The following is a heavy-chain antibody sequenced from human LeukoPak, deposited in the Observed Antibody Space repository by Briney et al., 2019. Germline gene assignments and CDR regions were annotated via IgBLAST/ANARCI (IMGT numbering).Heavy chain of an antibody. J-gene: IGHJ4*02. D-gene: IGHD6-13*01. CDR2: INPNSGGT. CDR3: ARGPGREWSSWVLFDY. Sequence: GASVKVSCKASGYTFTGYYMHWVRQAPGQGLEWMGWINPNSGGTNYAQKFQGRVTMTRDTSISTAYMELSRLRSDDTAVYYCARGPGREWSSWVLFDYWGQGTLVTVSS. CDR1: GYTFTGYY. V-gene: IGHV1-2*02.